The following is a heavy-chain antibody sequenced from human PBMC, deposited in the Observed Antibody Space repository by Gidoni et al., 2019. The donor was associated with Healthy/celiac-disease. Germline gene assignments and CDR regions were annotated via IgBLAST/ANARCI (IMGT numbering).Heavy chain of an antibody. CDR1: GGSIRRRCFF. V-gene: IGHV4-39*01. CDR2: IYYSWST. D-gene: IGHD2-2*02. CDR3: ARHSFIVVVPAAIGSVNWFDP. J-gene: IGHJ5*02. Sequence: QPQLQELGPGMVKPSENLSLTCTVPGGSIRRRCFFWGRDRQAPGKGLEWIGGIYYSWSTYDTPSLNSRVTISVDTSKNQFSLKLSSVTAADTAVYYCARHSFIVVVPAAIGSVNWFDPWGQGTLVTVSS.